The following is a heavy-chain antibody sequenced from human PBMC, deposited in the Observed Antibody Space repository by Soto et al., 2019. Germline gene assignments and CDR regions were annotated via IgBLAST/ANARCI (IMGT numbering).Heavy chain of an antibody. J-gene: IGHJ4*02. CDR2: ISAYNGNT. CDR1: GYTFTSYG. Sequence: ASVKVSCKASGYTFTSYGISWVRQAPGQGLEWMGWISAYNGNTNYAQTLQGRVTMTTDTSTSTAYIELRSLRSDDTAVYYCARFGYYYDSSGYLFDYWGQGTLVTVSS. CDR3: ARFGYYYDSSGYLFDY. D-gene: IGHD3-22*01. V-gene: IGHV1-18*04.